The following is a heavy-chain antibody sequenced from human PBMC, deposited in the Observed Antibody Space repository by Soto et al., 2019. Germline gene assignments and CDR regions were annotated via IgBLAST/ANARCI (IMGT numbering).Heavy chain of an antibody. CDR2: ISYDGSNK. CDR3: AKDRGAITIFGVVINRYYSGMDV. J-gene: IGHJ6*02. V-gene: IGHV3-30*18. D-gene: IGHD3-3*01. CDR1: GFTFISYD. Sequence: GGSLRLSCVGSGFTFISYDMHWVRQAPGKGLEWVAVISYDGSNKYYADSVKGRFTISRDNSKNTLYLQMNSLRAEDTAVYYCAKDRGAITIFGVVINRYYSGMDVWGQGTTVTVSS.